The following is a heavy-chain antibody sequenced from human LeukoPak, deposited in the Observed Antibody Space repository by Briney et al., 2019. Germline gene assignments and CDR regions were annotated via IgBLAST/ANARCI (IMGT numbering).Heavy chain of an antibody. J-gene: IGHJ3*02. CDR2: IYYSGST. D-gene: IGHD3-22*01. Sequence: PSETLSLTCAVYGGSFSGYYWSWIRQPPGKGLEWIGSIYYSGSTYYNPSLKSRVTISVDTSKNQFSLKLSSVTAADTAVYYCAGQYYYDSSGYYDKHAFDIWGQGTMVTVSS. CDR1: GGSFSGYY. V-gene: IGHV4-34*01. CDR3: AGQYYYDSSGYYDKHAFDI.